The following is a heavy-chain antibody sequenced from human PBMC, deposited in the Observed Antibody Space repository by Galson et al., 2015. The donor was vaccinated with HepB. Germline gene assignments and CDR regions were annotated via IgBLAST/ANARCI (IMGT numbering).Heavy chain of an antibody. D-gene: IGHD1-7*01. CDR1: GYTFTSYG. Sequence: CKASGYTFTSYGISWVRQAPGQGLEWMGWISAYNGNTNYAQKLQGRVTMTTDTSTSTAYMELRSLRSDDTAVYYCARATISGGTINYFDYWGQGTLVTVSS. CDR2: ISAYNGNT. J-gene: IGHJ4*02. CDR3: ARATISGGTINYFDY. V-gene: IGHV1-18*04.